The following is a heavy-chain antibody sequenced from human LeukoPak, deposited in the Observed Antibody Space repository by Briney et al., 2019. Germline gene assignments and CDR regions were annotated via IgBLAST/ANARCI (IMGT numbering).Heavy chain of an antibody. CDR1: GFTFSSYW. CDR2: INSDGSST. CDR3: ARDLADYGDTRDY. J-gene: IGHJ4*02. V-gene: IGHV3-74*01. Sequence: PGGSLRLSCAASGFTFSSYWMHWVRQAPGKGRVWVSRINSDGSSTSYADSVKGRFAISRDNAKNTLYLQMNSLRAEDTAVYYCARDLADYGDTRDYWGQGTLVTVSS. D-gene: IGHD4-17*01.